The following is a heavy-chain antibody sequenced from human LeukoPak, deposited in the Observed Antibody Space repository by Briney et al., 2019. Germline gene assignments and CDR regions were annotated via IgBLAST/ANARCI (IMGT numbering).Heavy chain of an antibody. D-gene: IGHD3-22*01. CDR2: ISSSSSYT. J-gene: IGHJ4*02. Sequence: GGSLRLSCAASGFTFSDYHMNWIRQAPGKGLEWVSYISSSSSYTNYGDSVKGRFTSSRDNAKNSLYLRMTSLRAEDTAVYYCARGSGSHFDSWGQGTLVTVSS. V-gene: IGHV3-11*03. CDR3: ARGSGSHFDS. CDR1: GFTFSDYH.